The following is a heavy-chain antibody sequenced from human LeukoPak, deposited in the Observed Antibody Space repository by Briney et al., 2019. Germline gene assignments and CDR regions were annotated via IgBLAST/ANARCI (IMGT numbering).Heavy chain of an antibody. J-gene: IGHJ4*02. Sequence: SETLSLTCAVYAGSFSGYYWSWIRQPPGKGLEWIGHIFYSGSTYYNPSLMRRLTISVDTSKNQFSLKLSNETPADTAVYYCARERREGGSSWIDYWGRGTLVTVSS. CDR3: ARERREGGSSWIDY. V-gene: IGHV4-34*09. CDR2: IFYSGST. D-gene: IGHD6-13*01. CDR1: AGSFSGYY.